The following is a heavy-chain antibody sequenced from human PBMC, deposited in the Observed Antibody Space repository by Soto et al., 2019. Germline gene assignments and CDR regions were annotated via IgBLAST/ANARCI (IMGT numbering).Heavy chain of an antibody. J-gene: IGHJ6*03. V-gene: IGHV4-59*01. D-gene: IGHD3-10*01. Sequence: SVTLCLTCTVAGGSISSYYWSWIRQPPGKGPEWIGYIYYTGSTNYNPSLKSRVTMSLDTSKKQFSLKLSSVTAADTAVYYCVREDYGSGSYYYFYYMDVWGKGTTVTVSS. CDR1: GGSISSYY. CDR2: IYYTGST. CDR3: VREDYGSGSYYYFYYMDV.